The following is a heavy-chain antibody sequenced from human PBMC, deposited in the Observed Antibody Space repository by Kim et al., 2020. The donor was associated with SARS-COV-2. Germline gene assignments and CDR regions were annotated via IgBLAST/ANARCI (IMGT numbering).Heavy chain of an antibody. J-gene: IGHJ4*02. CDR2: INPNSGGT. V-gene: IGHV1-2*02. CDR3: ARDPVVGATIPYYFDY. Sequence: ASVKVSCKASGYTFTGYYMHWVRQAPGQGLEWMGWINPNSGGTNYAQKFQGRVTMTRDTSISTAYMELSRLRSDDTAVYYCARDPVVGATIPYYFDYWGQGTLVTVSS. CDR1: GYTFTGYY. D-gene: IGHD1-26*01.